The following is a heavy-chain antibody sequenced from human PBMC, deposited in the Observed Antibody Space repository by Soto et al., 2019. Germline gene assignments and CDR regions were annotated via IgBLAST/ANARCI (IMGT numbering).Heavy chain of an antibody. J-gene: IGHJ3*02. V-gene: IGHV4-4*02. CDR3: AYGLPGAFDI. CDR1: GGSIPSSNC. CDR2: IYHSGST. D-gene: IGHD3-10*01. Sequence: SGTLSLTCSVSGGSIPSSNCGSWVRQTPGKGLEWIGEIYHSGSTNYNPSLKSRVTISVDKSNNQFSLKLSSVTAADTAVYYCAYGLPGAFDIWGQGKMVTVS.